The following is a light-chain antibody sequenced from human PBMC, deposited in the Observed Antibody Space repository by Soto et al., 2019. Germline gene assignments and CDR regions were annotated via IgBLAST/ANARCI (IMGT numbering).Light chain of an antibody. V-gene: IGLV2-14*01. Sequence: QSALTQPASVSGSPGQSITISCTGTSSDVGKYNYVSWYQQHPAKAPKLMIFEVSNRPSGVSNRFSGSKSGNTASLTISGCQAEDAAEYYCSSSTGSSINPVVFGGGTKLTVL. J-gene: IGLJ2*01. CDR3: SSSTGSSINPVV. CDR1: SSDVGKYNY. CDR2: EVS.